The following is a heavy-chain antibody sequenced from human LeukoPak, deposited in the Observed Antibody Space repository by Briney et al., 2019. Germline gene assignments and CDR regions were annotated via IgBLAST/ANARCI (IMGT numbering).Heavy chain of an antibody. J-gene: IGHJ4*02. CDR1: GFTFSSYG. CDR2: IWYDGSNK. D-gene: IGHD1-26*01. Sequence: PGRSLRLSCAASGFTFSSYGMHWVRQAAGKGLERVAVIWYDGSNKYYVDSVKGRFTISRDNSKNTLYLQMNSLRAEDTAVYYCAKGGKWDVTPFDYWARELWSPSPQ. CDR3: AKGGKWDVTPFDY. V-gene: IGHV3-33*06.